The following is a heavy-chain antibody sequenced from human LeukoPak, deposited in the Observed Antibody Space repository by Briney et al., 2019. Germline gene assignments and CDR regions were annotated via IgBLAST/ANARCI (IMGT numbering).Heavy chain of an antibody. CDR1: GGSISSYY. CDR3: ARATTDFWSGLGSGYFDY. Sequence: ASETLSLTGTVAGGSISSYYWSWIRQPPGKGLEWIGYIYYSGSTNYNPSLKSRVTISVATSNNQFSLKLSSVTAADTAVYYCARATTDFWSGLGSGYFDYWGQGTLVTVSS. D-gene: IGHD3-3*01. J-gene: IGHJ4*02. V-gene: IGHV4-59*01. CDR2: IYYSGST.